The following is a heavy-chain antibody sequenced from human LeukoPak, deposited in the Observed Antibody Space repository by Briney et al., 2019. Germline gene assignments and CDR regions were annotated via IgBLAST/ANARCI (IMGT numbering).Heavy chain of an antibody. CDR2: ISAYNGTK. CDR1: GYTFTSYG. CDR3: ARDPYCSSTSCLLGYYYGMDV. D-gene: IGHD2-2*01. J-gene: IGHJ6*02. Sequence: ASVKVSCKASGYTFTSYGISWVRQAPGKGLEWMGWISAYNGTKNSAQKLQGGVTMTTDTSTSTAYMELRSLRSDDTAVYYCARDPYCSSTSCLLGYYYGMDVWGQGTTVTVSS. V-gene: IGHV1-18*01.